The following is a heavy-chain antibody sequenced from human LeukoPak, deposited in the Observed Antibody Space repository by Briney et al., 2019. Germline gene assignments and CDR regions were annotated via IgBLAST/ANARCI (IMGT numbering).Heavy chain of an antibody. CDR2: ITHSGST. Sequence: SETLSLTCAVSGGSFSGYYWSWIRQPPGKGLEWIAQITHSGSTKYNPSLKSRVTIAVDTSKNQFSLKLSSVTAAGTAVYYWARGGGPYDFGSGYFPGWFDPWGQGTLVTVSS. CDR3: ARGGGPYDFGSGYFPGWFDP. D-gene: IGHD3-3*01. V-gene: IGHV4-34*01. CDR1: GGSFSGYY. J-gene: IGHJ5*02.